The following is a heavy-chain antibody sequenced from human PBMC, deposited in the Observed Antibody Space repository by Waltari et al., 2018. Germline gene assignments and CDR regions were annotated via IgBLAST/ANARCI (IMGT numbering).Heavy chain of an antibody. CDR1: GAALNPYY. J-gene: IGHJ6*02. D-gene: IGHD4-4*01. V-gene: IGHV4-59*01. CDR2: IYYSGST. Sequence: QVQLQESGPGLVKASETLSLTCTVSGAALNPYYWRCIRQPPGKGLEWIGFIYYSGSTNYNPSLKSRVTISIDTSKNQFSLKVSSVTAADTAVYYCARALYSNYYRGYGMDVWGQGTTVTVSS. CDR3: ARALYSNYYRGYGMDV.